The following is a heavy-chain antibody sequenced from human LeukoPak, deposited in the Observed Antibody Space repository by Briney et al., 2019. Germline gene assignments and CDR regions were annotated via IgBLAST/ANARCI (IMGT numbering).Heavy chain of an antibody. CDR3: ARTKFRRAVLGTKRLGWFDT. CDR2: IYYSGST. Sequence: PSETLSLTCTVSGGSISSSDDYWGWVRQPPGKGLEWIGIIYYSGSTSYNPSLDSRVTISKDTSKNQISVRLTSLTTADTGVYFCARTKFRRAVLGTKRLGWFDTWGQGTQVTVSS. V-gene: IGHV4-39*07. D-gene: IGHD6-19*01. J-gene: IGHJ5*02. CDR1: GGSISSSDDY.